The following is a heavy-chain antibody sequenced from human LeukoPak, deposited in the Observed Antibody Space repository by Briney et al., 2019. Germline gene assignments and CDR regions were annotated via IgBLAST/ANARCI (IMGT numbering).Heavy chain of an antibody. CDR2: MNPNSGNT. J-gene: IGHJ6*03. Sequence: ASVKVSCKASGYTFTSYDINWVRQATGQGLEWMGWMNPNSGNTGYAQKFQGRVTITRNTSISTAYMELSSLRSEDTAVYYCARSVTPSPYYYMDVWGKGTTVTVSS. V-gene: IGHV1-8*03. D-gene: IGHD2-21*02. CDR3: ARSVTPSPYYYMDV. CDR1: GYTFTSYD.